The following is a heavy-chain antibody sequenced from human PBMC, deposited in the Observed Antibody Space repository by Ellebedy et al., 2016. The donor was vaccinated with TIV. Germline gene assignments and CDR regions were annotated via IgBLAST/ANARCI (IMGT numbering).Heavy chain of an antibody. CDR2: ISWNSGSI. Sequence: SLKISCAASGFTFGDYAIHWVRQAPGKGLEWVSGISWNSGSIGYVDSVKGRFTISRDNAKNSLYLQMNSLRAEDTAVYYCARDLMVSDYFDYWGQGTLVTVSS. CDR3: ARDLMVSDYFDY. J-gene: IGHJ4*02. V-gene: IGHV3-9*01. CDR1: GFTFGDYA. D-gene: IGHD3-10*01.